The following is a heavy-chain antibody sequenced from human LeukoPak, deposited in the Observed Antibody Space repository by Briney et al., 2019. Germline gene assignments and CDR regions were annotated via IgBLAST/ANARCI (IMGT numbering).Heavy chain of an antibody. Sequence: SETLSLTCTVSGGSISSYYWSWIRQPPRKGLEWIGYIYYSGSTNYNPSLKSRVTISVDASKNQFSLKLSSVTAADTAVYYCARSVGVRGWFDPWGQGTLSPSPQ. CDR3: ARSVGVRGWFDP. CDR1: GGSISSYY. D-gene: IGHD3-10*02. J-gene: IGHJ5*02. V-gene: IGHV4-59*01. CDR2: IYYSGST.